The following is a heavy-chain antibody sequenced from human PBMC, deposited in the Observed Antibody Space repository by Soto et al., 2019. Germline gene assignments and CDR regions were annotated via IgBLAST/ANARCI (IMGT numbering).Heavy chain of an antibody. D-gene: IGHD6-13*01. V-gene: IGHV3-30*14. J-gene: IGHJ5*02. CDR3: ARSSVHIAAAGRLDL. CDR1: GFSISDYA. CDR2: ISSDGATK. Sequence: PGGSLRLSCSASGFSISDYAMSWVRQAPGKGLEWVAVISSDGATKYVADSLKGRFTISRDNFESTMSLQMNNLRPEDTALYYCARSSVHIAAAGRLDLWGPGTLVTVSS.